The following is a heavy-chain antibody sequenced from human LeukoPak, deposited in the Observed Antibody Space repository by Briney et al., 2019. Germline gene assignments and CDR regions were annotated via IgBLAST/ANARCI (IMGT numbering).Heavy chain of an antibody. CDR1: GFTFSSYW. J-gene: IGHJ4*02. D-gene: IGHD2-15*01. CDR2: IKQDGSEK. CDR3: AKSGLNRFDY. Sequence: GGSLRLSYAASGFTFSSYWISWVRQAPGKGLEWVANIKQDGSEKYYVDSVKGRFTISRDNAKNTLYLQMNSLRAEDTAVYYCAKSGLNRFDYWGQGTLVTVSS. V-gene: IGHV3-7*03.